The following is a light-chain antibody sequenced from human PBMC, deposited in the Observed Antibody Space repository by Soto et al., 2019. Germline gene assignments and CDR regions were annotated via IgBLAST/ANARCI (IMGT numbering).Light chain of an antibody. CDR1: QSVSNY. J-gene: IGKJ5*01. CDR3: PQRSRGFT. Sequence: EIVLTQSPATLSLSPGERATLSCRASQSVSNYLAWYQQKPGQTPRLLVYDSSNRATGTPARFSGSGSGTDFTLTITSLEPEDFADYYCPQRSRGFTFGQGTRLEIK. CDR2: DSS. V-gene: IGKV3-11*01.